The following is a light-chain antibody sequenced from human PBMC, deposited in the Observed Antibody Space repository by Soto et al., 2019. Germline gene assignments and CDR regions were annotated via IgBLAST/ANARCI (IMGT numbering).Light chain of an antibody. CDR2: EDN. CDR1: SSNIGSNF. CDR3: GTWDSSLSAV. Sequence: QSVLPQPPSVSAAPGQKVTIYFSGSSSNIGSNFVSWYQQLPGTAPKLLIYEDNKRPSGIPDRFSGSKSGTSATLGITGLQTGDEADYYCGTWDSSLSAVFGGGT. J-gene: IGLJ2*01. V-gene: IGLV1-51*01.